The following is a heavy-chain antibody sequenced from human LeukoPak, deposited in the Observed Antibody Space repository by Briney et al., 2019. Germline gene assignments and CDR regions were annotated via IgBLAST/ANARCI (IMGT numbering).Heavy chain of an antibody. V-gene: IGHV4-59*01. CDR1: GGSISSYY. CDR3: ARETKYCSGGSCYSDGLDI. CDR2: ISYSGST. J-gene: IGHJ3*02. Sequence: SETLSLTCTVSGGSISSYYWSWIRQPPGKGLEWIGYISYSGSTNYNPSLKSRVTISVDTSKKQFSLELSSVTAADTAVYYCARETKYCSGGSCYSDGLDIWGQGTMVTVSS. D-gene: IGHD2-15*01.